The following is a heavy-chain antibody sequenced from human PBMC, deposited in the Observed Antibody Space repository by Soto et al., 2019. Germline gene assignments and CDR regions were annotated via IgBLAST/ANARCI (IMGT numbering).Heavy chain of an antibody. V-gene: IGHV4-30-4*01. Sequence: QVQLQESGPGLVKPSQTLSLTYTVSGGSISSGDYYWSWIRQPPGKGLEWIGYIYYSGSTYYNPSLKGRVTISVDTSKNPFSLKLSSVTAADTAVYYCARGDSSGPVDYWGQGTLVTVSS. CDR1: GGSISSGDYY. CDR3: ARGDSSGPVDY. CDR2: IYYSGST. D-gene: IGHD3-22*01. J-gene: IGHJ4*02.